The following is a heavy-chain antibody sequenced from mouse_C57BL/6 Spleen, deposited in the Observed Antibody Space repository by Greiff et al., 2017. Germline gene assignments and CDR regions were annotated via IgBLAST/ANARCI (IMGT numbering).Heavy chain of an antibody. Sequence: EVQLQESGPGMVKPSQSLSLTCTVTGYSITSGYDWHWIRHFPGNKLEWMGYISYSGSTNYNPSLKSRISITHDTSKNHFFLKLNSVTTEDTATYYCAREVYYGSLYYYAMDYWGQGTSVTVSS. CDR1: GYSITSGYD. CDR3: AREVYYGSLYYYAMDY. J-gene: IGHJ4*01. D-gene: IGHD1-1*01. V-gene: IGHV3-1*01. CDR2: ISYSGST.